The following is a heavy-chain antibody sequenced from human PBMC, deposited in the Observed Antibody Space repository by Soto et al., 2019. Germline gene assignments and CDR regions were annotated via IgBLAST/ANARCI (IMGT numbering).Heavy chain of an antibody. CDR3: ARSGGIYDFWSGYYTNYYYYYYMDV. Sequence: ASVKVSCKASGYTFTSYDINWVRQATGQGLEWMGWMNPNSGNTGYAQKFQGRVTMTRNTSISTAYMELSSLRSEDTAVYYCARSGGIYDFWSGYYTNYYYYYYMDVWGKGTTVTVSS. CDR1: GYTFTSYD. D-gene: IGHD3-3*01. CDR2: MNPNSGNT. J-gene: IGHJ6*03. V-gene: IGHV1-8*01.